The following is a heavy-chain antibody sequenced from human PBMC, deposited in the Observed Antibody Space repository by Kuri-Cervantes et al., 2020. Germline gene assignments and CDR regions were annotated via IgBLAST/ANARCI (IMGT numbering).Heavy chain of an antibody. CDR2: IVVGSGNT. CDR1: GFTFTSSA. Sequence: KISCKASGFTFTSSAVQWVRQARGQRLEWIGWIVVGSGNTSYAQKFQERVTITRDMSTSTAYMELSSLRSEDTAVYYCAARSMVRGVINKNYFDYWGQGTLVTVSS. J-gene: IGHJ4*02. CDR3: AARSMVRGVINKNYFDY. V-gene: IGHV1-58*01. D-gene: IGHD3-10*01.